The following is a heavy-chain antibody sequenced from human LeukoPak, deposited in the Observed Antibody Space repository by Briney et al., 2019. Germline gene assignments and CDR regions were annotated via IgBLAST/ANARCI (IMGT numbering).Heavy chain of an antibody. CDR2: INPDGTII. CDR1: GFTYTDYW. CDR3: AKDLSWNTADR. V-gene: IGHV3-74*01. D-gene: IGHD5-18*01. J-gene: IGHJ5*02. Sequence: GGSLRLSCVGSGFTYTDYWMHWFRQAPGKGPVWVSRINPDGTIIDYADSVKGRFSISRDNAKNLLYLQMNGLRADDKAVYYCAKDLSWNTADRWGQGILVTVSS.